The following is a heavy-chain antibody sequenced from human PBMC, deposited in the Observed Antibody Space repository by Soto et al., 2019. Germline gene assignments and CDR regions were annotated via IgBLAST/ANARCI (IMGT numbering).Heavy chain of an antibody. Sequence: SLKISCAASGFTFTTYAMSWVRQAPGKGLEWVAGIIWNSAYIVYADSVKGRFTISRDNAKNSLYLQMNSLRAEDTALYYCVKDSTVSGVRQGLDFWGRGTLVTVSS. CDR3: VKDSTVSGVRQGLDF. CDR1: GFTFTTYA. CDR2: IIWNSAYI. V-gene: IGHV3-9*01. J-gene: IGHJ4*02. D-gene: IGHD6-19*01.